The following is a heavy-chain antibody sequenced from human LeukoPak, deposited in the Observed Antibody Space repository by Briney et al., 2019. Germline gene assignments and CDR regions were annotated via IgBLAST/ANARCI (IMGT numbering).Heavy chain of an antibody. Sequence: GASVKVSCKASGGTFSSYAISWVRQAPGQGLEWTGGIIPIFGTANYAQKFQGRVTITTDESTSTAYMELSSLRSEDTAVYYCARDRIPARWGFDYWGQGTLVTVSS. CDR2: IIPIFGTA. CDR3: ARDRIPARWGFDY. D-gene: IGHD2-15*01. J-gene: IGHJ4*02. CDR1: GGTFSSYA. V-gene: IGHV1-69*05.